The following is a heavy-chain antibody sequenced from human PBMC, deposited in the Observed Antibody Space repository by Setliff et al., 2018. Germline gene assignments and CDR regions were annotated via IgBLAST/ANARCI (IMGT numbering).Heavy chain of an antibody. Sequence: PSETLSLTCAVYGGSFSGYYWSWIRQPPGKGLAWIGYIYYSGSTYYNPSLKSRVTLSVDTSKNQFSLKVSSVTAADTAVYYCARSFSRREKFLLDYWGQGALVTVSS. CDR2: IYYSGST. V-gene: IGHV4-34*01. CDR3: ARSFSRREKFLLDY. CDR1: GGSFSGYY. J-gene: IGHJ4*02.